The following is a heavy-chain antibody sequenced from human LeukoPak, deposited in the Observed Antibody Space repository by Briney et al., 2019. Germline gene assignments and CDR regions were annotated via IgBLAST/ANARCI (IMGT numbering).Heavy chain of an antibody. J-gene: IGHJ3*02. D-gene: IGHD3-22*01. V-gene: IGHV4-59*08. Sequence: SETLSLNCTVSGGSISGYYWSWIRQSPGKGLVWIWYIYYSGSTNYNPSLKSRVTISIDMSRNQFSLKLSSVTAADTALYYCARHFTYYYDSSGYPRDAFDIWGQGTTVTVSS. CDR1: GGSISGYY. CDR3: ARHFTYYYDSSGYPRDAFDI. CDR2: IYYSGST.